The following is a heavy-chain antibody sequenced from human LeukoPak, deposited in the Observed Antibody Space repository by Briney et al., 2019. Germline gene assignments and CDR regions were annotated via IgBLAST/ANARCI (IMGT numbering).Heavy chain of an antibody. CDR2: LDIRGGST. J-gene: IGHJ5*02. D-gene: IGHD2/OR15-2a*01. CDR3: AGAYDFRNWFEP. V-gene: IGHV3-74*03. Sequence: GGSLRLSCAASGFTFSNTWVHWVRQAPGKGLVWVSRLDIRGGSTAYADSVKGRFTISRDNAKDTLYLQMNSLRAEDTALYYCAGAYDFRNWFEPWGQGTLVTVSS. CDR1: GFTFSNTW.